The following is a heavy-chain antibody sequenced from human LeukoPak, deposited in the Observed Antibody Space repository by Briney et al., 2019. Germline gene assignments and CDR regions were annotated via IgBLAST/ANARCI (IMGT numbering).Heavy chain of an antibody. CDR3: ARDRGREDYDILTGYYTYYYYMDV. V-gene: IGHV1-18*04. CDR1: GYTFTSYG. Sequence: ASVKVSCKASGYTFTSYGISWVRQAPGQGLEWMGWISAYNGNTNYAQKLQGRVTMTTDTYTSTAYMELRRLKFDDTSMYFCARDRGREDYDILTGYYTYYYYMDVWGKGTTVTVSS. CDR2: ISAYNGNT. D-gene: IGHD3-9*01. J-gene: IGHJ6*03.